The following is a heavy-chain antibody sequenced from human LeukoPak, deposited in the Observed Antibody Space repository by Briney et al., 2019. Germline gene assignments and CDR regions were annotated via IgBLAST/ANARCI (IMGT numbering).Heavy chain of an antibody. V-gene: IGHV3-30-3*01. CDR3: AREITMVRGDAFDI. CDR1: GFTFSSYA. CDR2: ISYDGSNK. J-gene: IGHJ3*02. Sequence: PGRSLRLSCAASGFTFSSYAMHWVRQAPGKGLEWVAVISYDGSNKYYADSVKGRFTISRDNSKNTLYLQMNSLRAEDTAVYYCAREITMVRGDAFDIWGQGTMVTVSS. D-gene: IGHD3-10*01.